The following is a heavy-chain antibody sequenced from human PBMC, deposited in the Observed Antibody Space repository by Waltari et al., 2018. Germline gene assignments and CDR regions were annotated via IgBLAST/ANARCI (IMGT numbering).Heavy chain of an antibody. CDR2: INAGNGNT. V-gene: IGHV1-3*01. J-gene: IGHJ2*01. CDR1: GYTFTSYA. CDR3: ARDRGVVIAAWYFDL. D-gene: IGHD2-21*01. Sequence: QVQLVQSGAEVKKPGASVKVSCKASGYTFTSYAMHWVRQAPGQRLEWMGWINAGNGNTKYSQKFQGRVTITRDTSASTAYMELSSLRSEDTAVYYCARDRGVVIAAWYFDLWGRGTLVTVSS.